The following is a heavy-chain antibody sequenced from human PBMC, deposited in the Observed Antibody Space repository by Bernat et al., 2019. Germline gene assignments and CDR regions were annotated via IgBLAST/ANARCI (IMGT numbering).Heavy chain of an antibody. CDR3: ATGRGVDTVKSRCDY. Sequence: QLVESGGGVVQPGMSLRLSCAASGFTFSAYGMHWVRQAPGNGLEWVAVIWNDGNNKYYADSVKGRFTISRDNSKNTMYLQMNSLRAEDTAVYYCATGRGVDTVKSRCDYWGQGTLVTVSS. CDR1: GFTFSAYG. CDR2: IWNDGNNK. V-gene: IGHV3-33*01. J-gene: IGHJ4*02. D-gene: IGHD5-18*01.